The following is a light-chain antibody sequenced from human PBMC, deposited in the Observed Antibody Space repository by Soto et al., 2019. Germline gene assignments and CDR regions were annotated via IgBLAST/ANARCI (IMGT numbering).Light chain of an antibody. CDR1: QSVSSSY. CDR3: QQYNSWPPIT. V-gene: IGKV3-20*01. CDR2: GAS. Sequence: EIVLTQSRGTLSLSPGERATLSCRGLQSVSSSYLAWYQQKPGQAPRLLIYGASSRATGIPDRFSGSGSGTEFTLTISSLQSEDFAVYYCQQYNSWPPITFGQGTRLEIK. J-gene: IGKJ5*01.